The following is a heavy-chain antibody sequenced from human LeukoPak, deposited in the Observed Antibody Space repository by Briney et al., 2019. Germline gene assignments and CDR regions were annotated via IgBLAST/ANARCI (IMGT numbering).Heavy chain of an antibody. CDR1: GFPFSGYA. CDR3: AKEGDRSALFDI. CDR2: IRDDGGNT. J-gene: IGHJ3*02. Sequence: GGSLRLSCAASGFPFSGYAMHWVRQAPGKGLEWVAFIRDDGGNTYYGDSVKGRFTISRDNSKNTLYLQMNSLRGEDTAVYYCAKEGDRSALFDIWGQGTMVTVSS. V-gene: IGHV3-30*02.